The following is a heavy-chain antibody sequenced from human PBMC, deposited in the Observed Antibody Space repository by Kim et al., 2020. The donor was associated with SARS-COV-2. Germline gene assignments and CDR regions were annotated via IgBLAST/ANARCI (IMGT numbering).Heavy chain of an antibody. CDR1: GGSISGYY. CDR3: ARVGDGSGDYSSIPFDY. Sequence: SETLSLTCTVSGGSISGYYWSWIRQCPGKGLEWIGYIYDNGVVNYNPSLRSRLTISVDTSKNQFSLQLNSVTAADTAVYYCARVGDGSGDYSSIPFDYWG. V-gene: IGHV4-59*01. D-gene: IGHD3-10*01. CDR2: IYDNGVV. J-gene: IGHJ4*01.